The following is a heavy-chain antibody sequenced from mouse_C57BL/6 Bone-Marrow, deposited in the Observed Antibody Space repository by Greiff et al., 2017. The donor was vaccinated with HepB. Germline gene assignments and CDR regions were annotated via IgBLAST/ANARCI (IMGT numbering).Heavy chain of an antibody. D-gene: IGHD1-1*01. CDR1: GYAFSSSW. Sequence: VKLQESGPELVKPGASVKISCKASGYAFSSSWMNWVKQRPGKGLEWIGRIYPGDGDTNYNGKFKGKATLTADKSSSTAYMQLSSLTSEDSAVYFCARSNLSRDYWGQGTTLTVSS. CDR3: ARSNLSRDY. CDR2: IYPGDGDT. V-gene: IGHV1-82*01. J-gene: IGHJ2*01.